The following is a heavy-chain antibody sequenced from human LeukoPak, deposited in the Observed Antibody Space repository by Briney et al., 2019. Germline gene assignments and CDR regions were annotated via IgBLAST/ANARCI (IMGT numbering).Heavy chain of an antibody. CDR3: ARGLIIAAAAGDYNWFDP. D-gene: IGHD6-13*01. Sequence: PGASVKVSCKASGYTLTGYYMHWVRQAPGQGLEWMGWINPNSGGTNYAQKFQGRVTMTRDTSISTAYMELSRLRSDDTAVYYCARGLIIAAAAGDYNWFDPWGQGTLVTVSS. CDR2: INPNSGGT. J-gene: IGHJ5*02. CDR1: GYTLTGYY. V-gene: IGHV1-2*02.